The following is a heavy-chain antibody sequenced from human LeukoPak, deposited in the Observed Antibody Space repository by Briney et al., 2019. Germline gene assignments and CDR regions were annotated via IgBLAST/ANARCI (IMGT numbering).Heavy chain of an antibody. D-gene: IGHD6-13*01. CDR2: IYHSGST. V-gene: IGHV4-38-2*02. CDR1: GYSISSGYY. CDR3: ARDIGYSSSGLIDY. Sequence: DPSETLSLTCTVSGYSISSGYYWGWIRQPPGKGLEWIGSIYHSGSTYYNPSLKSRVTISVDTSKNQFSLKLSSVTAADTAVYYCARDIGYSSSGLIDYWGQGTLVTVSS. J-gene: IGHJ4*02.